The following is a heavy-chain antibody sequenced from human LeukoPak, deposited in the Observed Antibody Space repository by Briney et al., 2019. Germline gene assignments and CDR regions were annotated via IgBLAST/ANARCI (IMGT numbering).Heavy chain of an antibody. D-gene: IGHD5-12*01. V-gene: IGHV3-23*01. Sequence: GGSLRLSCAASGFTFSSYAMSWVRQAPGKGLEWVSAISGSGGSTYYADSVKGRFTISRDNSKNTLYLQMNSLRAEDTAVYYCARVDSGYDSVDYWGQGTLVTVSS. CDR2: ISGSGGST. J-gene: IGHJ4*02. CDR3: ARVDSGYDSVDY. CDR1: GFTFSSYA.